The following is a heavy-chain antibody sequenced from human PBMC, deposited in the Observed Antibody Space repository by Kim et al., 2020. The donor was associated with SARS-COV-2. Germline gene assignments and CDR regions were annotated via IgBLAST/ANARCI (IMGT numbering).Heavy chain of an antibody. CDR2: INTGNGNT. V-gene: IGHV1-3*04. D-gene: IGHD5-18*01. CDR1: GYTFTSYA. J-gene: IGHJ4*02. Sequence: ASVKVSCKASGYTFTSYAMHWVRQAPGQRLEWMGWINTGNGNTRNSQNFQDRVTITRDTSASTAYMEPSSLRSEDTAVYYCASSPYSYSVSPPPYFDYWGQGTLVTVSS. CDR3: ASSPYSYSVSPPPYFDY.